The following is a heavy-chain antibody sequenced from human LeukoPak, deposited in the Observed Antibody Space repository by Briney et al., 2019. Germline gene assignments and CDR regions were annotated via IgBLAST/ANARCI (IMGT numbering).Heavy chain of an antibody. Sequence: GRSVRLSCAASGFTFSSYGMHWVRQAPGKGLEWVAVIWYDGINKYYADSAKSRFTISRDNSKNTLYLQMNTLRAEDTAVYYCARDIGYSYGYVGHWFDPWGQGTLVTVSS. V-gene: IGHV3-33*01. D-gene: IGHD5-18*01. CDR2: IWYDGINK. CDR3: ARDIGYSYGYVGHWFDP. J-gene: IGHJ5*02. CDR1: GFTFSSYG.